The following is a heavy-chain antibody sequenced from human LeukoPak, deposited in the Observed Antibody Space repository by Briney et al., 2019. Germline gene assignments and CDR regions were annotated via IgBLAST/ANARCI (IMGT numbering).Heavy chain of an antibody. D-gene: IGHD6-19*01. J-gene: IGHJ6*02. CDR3: ASAVAGTDYYYGMDV. CDR1: GFTFSSYS. Sequence: PGGSLRLSCAASGFTFSSYSMNWVRQAPGKGLEWVSSISRSSSYIYYADSVKGRFTISRDNAKNSLYLQMNSLRAEDTAVYYCASAVAGTDYYYGMDVWGQGTTVTVSS. CDR2: ISRSSSYI. V-gene: IGHV3-21*01.